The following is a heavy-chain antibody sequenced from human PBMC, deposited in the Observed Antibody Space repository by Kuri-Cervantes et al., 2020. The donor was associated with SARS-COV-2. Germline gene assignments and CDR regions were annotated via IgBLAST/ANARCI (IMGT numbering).Heavy chain of an antibody. CDR2: IYYSGST. CDR3: ARGEAGRGWFDP. V-gene: IGHV4-59*11. CDR1: GGSISSHY. J-gene: IGHJ5*02. D-gene: IGHD3-16*01. Sequence: SETLSLTCTVSGGSISSHYWSWIRQPPGKGLEWTGYIYYSGSTNYNPSLKSRVTISVDTSKNQFSLKLRSVTAADTAVYYWARGEAGRGWFDPWGQGTLVTVSS.